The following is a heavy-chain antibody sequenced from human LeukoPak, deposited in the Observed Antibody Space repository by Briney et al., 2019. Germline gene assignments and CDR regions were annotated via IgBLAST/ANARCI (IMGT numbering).Heavy chain of an antibody. CDR2: IYYSGST. CDR1: GGSISSGDYY. CDR3: ARGMATIEFHY. Sequence: PSQTLSLTCTVSGGSISSGDYYWSWIRQPPGKGLEWIGYIYYSGSTYYNPSLKSRVTISVDTSKNQFSPKLSSVTAADTAVYYCARGMATIEFHYWGQGTLVTVSS. J-gene: IGHJ4*02. D-gene: IGHD5-24*01. V-gene: IGHV4-30-4*01.